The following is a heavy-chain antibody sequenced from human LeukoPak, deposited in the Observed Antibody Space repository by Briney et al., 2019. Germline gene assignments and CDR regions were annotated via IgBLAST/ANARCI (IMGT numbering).Heavy chain of an antibody. CDR1: GFTFSSYA. CDR3: AKDLGSGSFDY. V-gene: IGHV3-23*01. Sequence: GGALRLSCAASGFTFSSYAMSWVRQAPGRGLEWVSAISGSGGSTYYADSVKGRFTISRDNSKNTLYLQMNSLRAEDTAVYYCAKDLGSGSFDYWGQGTLVTVSS. J-gene: IGHJ4*02. D-gene: IGHD3-10*01. CDR2: ISGSGGST.